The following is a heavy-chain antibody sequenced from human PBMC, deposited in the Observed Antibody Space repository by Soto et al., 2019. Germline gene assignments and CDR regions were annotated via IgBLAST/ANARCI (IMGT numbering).Heavy chain of an antibody. D-gene: IGHD1-26*01. V-gene: IGHV3-21*01. CDR2: ISSVSSYI. Sequence: EVQLVESGGGLVKPGGSLRLSCAAAGFTFSNYNMNWVRQAPGKGLEWVSSISSVSSYIHYADSVKGRFTISRDNAKKSLYLQMNSLRAEDTAVYYCAKAIVSGSYSPFDYWGQGTLVTVSS. CDR1: GFTFSNYN. J-gene: IGHJ4*02. CDR3: AKAIVSGSYSPFDY.